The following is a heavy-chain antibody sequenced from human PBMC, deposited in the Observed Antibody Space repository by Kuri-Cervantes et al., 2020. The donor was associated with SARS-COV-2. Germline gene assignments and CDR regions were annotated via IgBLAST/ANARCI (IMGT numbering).Heavy chain of an antibody. V-gene: IGHV3-7*03. D-gene: IGHD3-22*01. CDR3: AKVSAFLIGYYYDSSGYYFQH. CDR2: IKQDGSEK. Sequence: GESLKISCAASGFTFSSYWMSWVRQAPGKGLEWVANIKQDGSEKYYVDSVKGRFTISRDNAKNSLYLQMNSLRAEDTAVYYCAKVSAFLIGYYYDSSGYYFQHWGQGTLVTVSS. J-gene: IGHJ1*01. CDR1: GFTFSSYW.